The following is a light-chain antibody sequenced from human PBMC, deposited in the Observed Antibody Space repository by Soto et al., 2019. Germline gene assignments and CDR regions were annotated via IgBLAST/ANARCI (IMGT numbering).Light chain of an antibody. CDR2: GAS. CDR1: QSVSSSY. V-gene: IGKV3-20*01. J-gene: IGKJ1*01. CDR3: QQYGSSGT. Sequence: EIVLTQSPGTLSLSRGERATLSCRASQSVSSSYLAWYQQKPGQAPRLLIYGASSRATGIPDRFSGSGSGTDFTLTISRLEPEDFAVYYCQQYGSSGTFGQGTKVDTK.